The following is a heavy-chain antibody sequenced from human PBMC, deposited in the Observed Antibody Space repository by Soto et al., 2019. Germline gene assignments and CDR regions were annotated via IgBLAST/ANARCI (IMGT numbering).Heavy chain of an antibody. CDR3: VRDGSGSFDF. V-gene: IGHV3-23*01. CDR2: IGGRGNSA. Sequence: GGSXRLSCSAAVFIFTNYSMNLFRQAPGKGLEWVSVIGGRGNSAYYADSAQGRFKISRDNSKKTLSLQMRSLTADDKAIYYCVRDGSGSFDFWGRGTMVTV. D-gene: IGHD6-19*01. J-gene: IGHJ3*01. CDR1: VFIFTNYS.